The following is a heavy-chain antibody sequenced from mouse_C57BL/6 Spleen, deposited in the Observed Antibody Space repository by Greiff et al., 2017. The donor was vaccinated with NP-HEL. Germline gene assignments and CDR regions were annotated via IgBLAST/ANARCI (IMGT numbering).Heavy chain of an antibody. CDR3: TRGDITTVSHY. CDR2: IDPETGGT. D-gene: IGHD1-1*01. CDR1: GYTFTDYE. J-gene: IGHJ2*01. Sequence: QVQLQQSGAELVRPGASVTLSCKASGYTFTDYEMHWVKQTPVHGLEWIGAIDPETGGTAYNQKFKGKAILTADKSSSTAYMELRSLTSEDSAVYYCTRGDITTVSHYWGQGTTLTVSS. V-gene: IGHV1-15*01.